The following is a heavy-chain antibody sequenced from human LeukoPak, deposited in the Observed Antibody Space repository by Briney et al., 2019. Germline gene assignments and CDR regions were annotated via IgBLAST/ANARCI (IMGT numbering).Heavy chain of an antibody. J-gene: IGHJ6*03. CDR2: IYYSGST. D-gene: IGHD3-22*01. Sequence: SQTLSLTCTVSGGSISSGGYYWSWIRQHPGKGLEWIGYIYYSGSTYYNPSLKSRVTISVDTSKNQFSLKLSSVTAADTAVYYCARAPRSWYYDSSGYAQYYYYYMDVWGKGTTVTVSS. CDR3: ARAPRSWYYDSSGYAQYYYYYMDV. V-gene: IGHV4-31*03. CDR1: GGSISSGGYY.